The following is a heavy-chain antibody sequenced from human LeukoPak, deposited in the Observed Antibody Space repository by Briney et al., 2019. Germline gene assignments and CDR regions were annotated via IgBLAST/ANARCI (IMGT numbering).Heavy chain of an antibody. CDR3: ARDQGSHFDY. J-gene: IGHJ4*02. CDR2: IYYGGST. CDR1: GGSISNYY. V-gene: IGHV4-59*01. Sequence: SETLSLTCTVSGGSISNYYWSWIRQPPGKGPEWIGYIYYGGSTNYNPSLKSRVTISVDTSKNQFSLKLSSVTAADTAVYYCARDQGSHFDYWGQGTLVTVSS.